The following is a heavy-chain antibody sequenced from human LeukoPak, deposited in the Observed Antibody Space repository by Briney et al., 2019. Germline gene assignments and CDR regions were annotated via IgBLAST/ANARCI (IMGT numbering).Heavy chain of an antibody. CDR2: ISSSSSYI. CDR1: GFTFSSYS. Sequence: PGGSLRLSCAASGFTFSSYSMNWVRQAPGKGLEWVSSISSSSSYIYYADSVKGRFTISRDNAKNSLYLQMNSLRAEDTAVYYCARGGRSSSGSGDYWGQGTPVTVSS. J-gene: IGHJ4*02. D-gene: IGHD6-6*01. CDR3: ARGGRSSSGSGDY. V-gene: IGHV3-21*01.